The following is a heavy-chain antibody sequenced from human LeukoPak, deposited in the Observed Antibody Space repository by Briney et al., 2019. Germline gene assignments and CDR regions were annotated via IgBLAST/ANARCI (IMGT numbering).Heavy chain of an antibody. D-gene: IGHD6-13*01. J-gene: IGHJ4*02. CDR3: TRGSRQLGL. Sequence: GGSLRLSCAASGFTFSRYWMSWVRQAPGKGLEWVANINQDGSEKYYVDSVKGRFTISRDNAKNSLYLQMNSLTAEDTAVYYCTRGSRQLGLWGQGTLVTVYS. V-gene: IGHV3-7*03. CDR1: GFTFSRYW. CDR2: INQDGSEK.